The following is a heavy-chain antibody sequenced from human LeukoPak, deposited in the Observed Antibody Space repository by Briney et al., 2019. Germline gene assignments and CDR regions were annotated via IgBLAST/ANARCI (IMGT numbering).Heavy chain of an antibody. V-gene: IGHV1-2*02. J-gene: IGHJ4*02. CDR3: AREMECSGGSRYPSNDY. CDR1: GYTFTGYY. CDR2: INPNSGGT. Sequence: ASVKVSCKASGYTFTGYYMHWVRQAPGQGLEWMGWINPNSGGTNYAQKFQGRVTMTRDTSISTAYMELSRLRSDDTAVYYCAREMECSGGSRYPSNDYWGQGTLVTVSS. D-gene: IGHD2-15*01.